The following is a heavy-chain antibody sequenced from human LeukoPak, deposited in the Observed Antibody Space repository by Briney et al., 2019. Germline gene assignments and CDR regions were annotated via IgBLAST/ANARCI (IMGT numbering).Heavy chain of an antibody. CDR1: GFRFSDYY. CDR3: AKGRIRYGYWFDH. D-gene: IGHD3-10*01. Sequence: PGGSLRLSCAATGFRFSDYYMSWIRQAPGKGLEWVAYISSTGNSIFYADSVKGRFTISRDHAKNSLSLQLNSLRAEDTAVYYCAKGRIRYGYWFDHWGQGTLVTVSS. V-gene: IGHV3-11*01. J-gene: IGHJ5*02. CDR2: ISSTGNSI.